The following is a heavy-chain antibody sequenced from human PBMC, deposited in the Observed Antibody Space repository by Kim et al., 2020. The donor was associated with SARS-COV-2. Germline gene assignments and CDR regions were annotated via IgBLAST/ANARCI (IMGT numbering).Heavy chain of an antibody. V-gene: IGHV3-23*01. Sequence: GGSLRLSCAASGFTFSSYAMSWVRQAPGKGLEWVSAISGSGGSTYYADSVKGRFTISRDNSKNTLYLQMNSLRAEDTAVYYCAKEYMESLDGLVATIYYYYGMDVWGQGTTVTVSS. CDR3: AKEYMESLDGLVATIYYYYGMDV. J-gene: IGHJ6*02. D-gene: IGHD5-12*01. CDR1: GFTFSSYA. CDR2: ISGSGGST.